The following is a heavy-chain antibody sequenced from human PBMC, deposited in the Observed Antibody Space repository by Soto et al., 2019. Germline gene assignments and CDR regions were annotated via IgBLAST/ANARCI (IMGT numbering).Heavy chain of an antibody. V-gene: IGHV3-15*01. CDR2: IKSKTDGGTT. Sequence: GSLRVSCAASGFTFSNAWMSWVRQAPGKGLEWVGRIKSKTDGGTTDYAAPVKGRFTISRDDSKNTLYLQMNSLKTEDTAVYYCTTELRWYPFDYWGQGTLVTVSS. CDR3: TTELRWYPFDY. D-gene: IGHD4-17*01. CDR1: GFTFSNAW. J-gene: IGHJ4*02.